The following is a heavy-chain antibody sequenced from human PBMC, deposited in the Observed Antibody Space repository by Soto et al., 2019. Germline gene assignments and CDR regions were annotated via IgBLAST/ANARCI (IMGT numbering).Heavy chain of an antibody. CDR3: ARDGYGDSSGWSDDFDY. D-gene: IGHD6-19*01. V-gene: IGHV3-7*01. Sequence: GGSLRLSCAASGFTFSSYWMSWVRQAPGKGLEWVANIKQDGSEKYYVDSVKGRFTISRDNAKNSLYLQMNSLRAEDTAVYYCARDGYGDSSGWSDDFDYWGQGTLVTVSS. CDR1: GFTFSSYW. CDR2: IKQDGSEK. J-gene: IGHJ4*02.